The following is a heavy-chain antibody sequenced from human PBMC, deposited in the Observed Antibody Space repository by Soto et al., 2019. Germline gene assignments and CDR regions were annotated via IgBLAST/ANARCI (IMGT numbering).Heavy chain of an antibody. J-gene: IGHJ5*02. CDR1: GGTFSSYT. D-gene: IGHD2-21*01. CDR2: IIPILGIA. V-gene: IGHV1-69*02. CDR3: ASLDPYCGCDCYDP. Sequence: SVKVSCKASGGTFSSYTISWVRQAPGQGLEWMGRIIPILGIANYAQKFQGRVTITADKSTSTAYMELSSLRSEDTAVYYCASLDPYCGCDCYDPWGQGTLVTVSS.